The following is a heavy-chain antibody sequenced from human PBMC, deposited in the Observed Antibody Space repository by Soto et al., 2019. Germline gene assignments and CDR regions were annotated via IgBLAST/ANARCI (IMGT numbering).Heavy chain of an antibody. CDR1: GGSMISYY. CDR3: ARGGYCCGASCAYRGQYYYYGMDV. J-gene: IGHJ6*02. V-gene: IGHV4-39*01. D-gene: IGHD2-15*01. CDR2: IYYSGST. Sequence: SETMSLTCTVSGGSMISYYWGWIRQPPGKGLEWIGSIYYSGSTYYNPSLKSRVTISVDTSKNQFSLKLSSVTAADTAMYYLARGGYCCGASCAYRGQYYYYGMDVWGQGSTVTVSS.